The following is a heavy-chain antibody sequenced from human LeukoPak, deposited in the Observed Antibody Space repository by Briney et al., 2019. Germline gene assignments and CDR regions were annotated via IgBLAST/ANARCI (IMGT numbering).Heavy chain of an antibody. CDR3: ARGWLTRGVTHGHSGY. CDR2: INPNSGGA. D-gene: IGHD3-10*01. J-gene: IGHJ4*02. CDR1: GYTFTGYY. Sequence: ASVKVSCKASGYTFTGYYMHWVRQAPGQGLEWMGRINPNSGGANYAQKFQDRVTVTRDTSISTAYMELSRLRSDDTAVYYCARGWLTRGVTHGHSGYWGQGTLVTVSS. V-gene: IGHV1-2*06.